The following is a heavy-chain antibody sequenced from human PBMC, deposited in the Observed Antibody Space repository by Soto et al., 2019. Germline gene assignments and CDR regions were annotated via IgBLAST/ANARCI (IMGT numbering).Heavy chain of an antibody. J-gene: IGHJ4*02. Sequence: PSETLSLTCTVSGGYINSNNYYWAWIRQPPGKGLAWIASIYYDGSTYYNPSLKSRVSISVDTSKNHFSLKLSSVTAADTAVYYCAKVVVAATRHTDFDSWGQGTLVTVSS. CDR1: GGYINSNNYY. CDR3: AKVVVAATRHTDFDS. CDR2: IYYDGST. V-gene: IGHV4-39*02. D-gene: IGHD2-15*01.